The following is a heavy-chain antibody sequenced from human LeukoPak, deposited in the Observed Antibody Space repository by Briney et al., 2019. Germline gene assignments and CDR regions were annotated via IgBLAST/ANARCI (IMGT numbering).Heavy chain of an antibody. Sequence: SETLSLTCTVSGGSISSSSYYWGWIRQPPGKGLEWIGSIYYSGSTYYNPSLKSRVTISVDTSKNQSSLKLSSVTAADTAVYYCARSDYSNSDYWGQGTLVTVSS. V-gene: IGHV4-39*01. CDR1: GGSISSSSYY. J-gene: IGHJ4*02. CDR3: ARSDYSNSDY. CDR2: IYYSGST. D-gene: IGHD4-11*01.